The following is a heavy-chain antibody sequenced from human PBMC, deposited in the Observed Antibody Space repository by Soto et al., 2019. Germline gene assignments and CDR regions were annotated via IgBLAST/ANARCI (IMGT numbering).Heavy chain of an antibody. Sequence: GASVKVSCKASGYTFTGYHMHWVRQAPGQGLEWMGWINPDSGGTNYAQKFQDWVTMTRDTSIGTVYLGLNRLRSDDTAVYYCARDRGSGYYYFGMDVWGQGTTVTVSS. V-gene: IGHV1-2*04. J-gene: IGHJ6*02. CDR3: ARDRGSGYYYFGMDV. D-gene: IGHD1-26*01. CDR2: INPDSGGT. CDR1: GYTFTGYH.